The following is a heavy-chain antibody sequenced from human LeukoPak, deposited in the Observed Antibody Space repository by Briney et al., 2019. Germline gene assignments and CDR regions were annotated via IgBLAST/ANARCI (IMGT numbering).Heavy chain of an antibody. CDR2: IYPGDSDT. Sequence: GESLKISCKGSGYSFPSYWIGWVRQMPGKGLEWMGIIYPGDSDTRYSPSFQGQVTISVDKSISTAYLQWSSLKASDTAMYYCARGSLHDYGDYLEGWFDPWGQGTLVTVSS. V-gene: IGHV5-51*01. D-gene: IGHD4-17*01. CDR1: GYSFPSYW. J-gene: IGHJ5*02. CDR3: ARGSLHDYGDYLEGWFDP.